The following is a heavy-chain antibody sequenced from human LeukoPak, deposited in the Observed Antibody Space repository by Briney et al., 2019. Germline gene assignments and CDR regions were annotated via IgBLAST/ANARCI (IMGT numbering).Heavy chain of an antibody. V-gene: IGHV3-23*01. D-gene: IGHD3-9*01. J-gene: IGHJ4*02. CDR1: GFTFSSYA. CDR2: ILGSGGST. Sequence: GGSLRLSCAAPGFTFSSYAMSWVRQAPGKGLEWVSAILGSGGSTYYADSVKGRFTVSRDNSKSTLYLQMNSLRAEDTALYYCAKWGDYDVLTGYYVPGYWGQGTLVTVSS. CDR3: AKWGDYDVLTGYYVPGY.